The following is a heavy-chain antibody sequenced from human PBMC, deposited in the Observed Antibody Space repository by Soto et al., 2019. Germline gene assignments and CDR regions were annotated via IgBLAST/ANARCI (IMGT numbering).Heavy chain of an antibody. Sequence: ASGKVSRKASVYRYTRYAMHWVRLAPGQGLEWMGIINPSGGSTSYAQKFQGRVTMTRDTSTSTVYMELSSLRSEDTAVYYCARGDRITIFGVVINAAYWGQGTLVTVS. CDR3: ARGDRITIFGVVINAAY. D-gene: IGHD3-3*01. V-gene: IGHV1-46*01. CDR2: INPSGGST. CDR1: VYRYTRYA. J-gene: IGHJ4*02.